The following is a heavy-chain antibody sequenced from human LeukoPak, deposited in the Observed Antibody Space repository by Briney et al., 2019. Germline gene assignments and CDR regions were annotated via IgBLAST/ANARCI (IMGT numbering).Heavy chain of an antibody. V-gene: IGHV1-3*01. CDR1: GDSFSSYA. CDR2: INAGNGNT. J-gene: IGHJ4*02. D-gene: IGHD3-16*02. Sequence: ASVKVSCKASGDSFSSYALSWVRQAPGQRLEWMGWINAGNGNTKYSQKFQGRVTITRDTSASTAYMELSSLRSEDTAVYYCARDRGEISFGGVIAFDYWGQGTLVTVSS. CDR3: ARDRGEISFGGVIAFDY.